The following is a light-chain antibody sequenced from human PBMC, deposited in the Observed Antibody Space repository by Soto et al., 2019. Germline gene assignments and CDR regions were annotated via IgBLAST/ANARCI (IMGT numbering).Light chain of an antibody. CDR3: QQYTNTNNPWM. V-gene: IGKV1-5*01. J-gene: IGKJ1*01. CDR1: QTISTW. Sequence: DIQETPSPPNLSASVGDRVTITYRASQTISTWMAWYQQKPGKAPKLLVYDASTLQSGVASRFSGSGSGTEFTLIISGLQPDDSATYYCQQYTNTNNPWMFGQGTKVDI. CDR2: DAS.